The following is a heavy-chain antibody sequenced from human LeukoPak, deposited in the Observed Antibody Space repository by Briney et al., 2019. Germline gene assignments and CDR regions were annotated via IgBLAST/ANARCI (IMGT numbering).Heavy chain of an antibody. CDR1: GYTFTGYY. D-gene: IGHD2-2*01. CDR3: ARGDDIVVVPAAIYYYYMDV. J-gene: IGHJ6*03. V-gene: IGHV1-2*02. Sequence: GASVKVSCKASGYTFTGYYMHWVRQAPGQGLEWMGWINPNSGGTNYAQKFQGRVTMTRDTSISTAYMELSRLRSDDTAVYYCARGDDIVVVPAAIYYYYMDVWGKGTTVTVSS. CDR2: INPNSGGT.